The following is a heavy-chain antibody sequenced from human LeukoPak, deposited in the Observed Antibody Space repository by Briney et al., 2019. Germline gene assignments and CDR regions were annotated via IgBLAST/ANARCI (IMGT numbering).Heavy chain of an antibody. CDR3: ARRHTYGDYDYGMDV. J-gene: IGHJ6*02. D-gene: IGHD4-17*01. Sequence: PSQTLSLTCTVSGGSISSGGYYWSWIRQHPGKGLEWIGYIYYSGSTYYNPSLKSRVTISVDTSKNQFSLKLSSVTAADTAMYYCARRHTYGDYDYGMDVWGQGTTVTVSS. V-gene: IGHV4-30-4*08. CDR1: GGSISSGGYY. CDR2: IYYSGST.